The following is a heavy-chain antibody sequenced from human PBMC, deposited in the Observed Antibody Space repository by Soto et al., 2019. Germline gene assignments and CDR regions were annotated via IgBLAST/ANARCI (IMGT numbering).Heavy chain of an antibody. J-gene: IGHJ1*01. CDR2: ISSNGGST. V-gene: IGHV3-64*01. D-gene: IGHD6-19*01. CDR1: GFTFSSYA. CDR3: AVAGTKTFNQPFQH. Sequence: GGSLRLSCAASGFTFSSYAMHWVRQAPGKGLEYVSAISSNGGSTYYANSVKGRFTISRDNSKNTLYLQMGSLRAEDMAVYYCAVAGTKTFNQPFQHWGQGTLVTVSS.